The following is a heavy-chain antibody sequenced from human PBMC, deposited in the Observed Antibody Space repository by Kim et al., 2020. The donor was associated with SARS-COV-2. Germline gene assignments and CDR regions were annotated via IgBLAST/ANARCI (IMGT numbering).Heavy chain of an antibody. CDR2: IYHSGST. Sequence: SETLSLTCVVSGASISSGGYSWSWIRQPPGKGLEWIGYIYHSGSTYYNPSLKSRVTISIDRSKNQFSLKLSSVTAADTAVYYCARANAYYYYYGMDVWGQGTTVTVSS. V-gene: IGHV4-30-2*01. CDR1: GASISSGGYS. J-gene: IGHJ6*02. CDR3: ARANAYYYYYGMDV.